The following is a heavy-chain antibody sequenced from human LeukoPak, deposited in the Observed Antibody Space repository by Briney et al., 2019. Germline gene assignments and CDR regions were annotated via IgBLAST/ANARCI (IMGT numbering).Heavy chain of an antibody. D-gene: IGHD6-19*01. Sequence: GGSLRLSCAASGFTSGSYWMSWVRQAPGKGLEWVANIKQDGSEKYYVDSVRGRFTISRDNAKSSLYLQMNSLRAEDTAVYYCARDRGSSGWYEFDYWGQGTLVTVSS. J-gene: IGHJ4*02. CDR2: IKQDGSEK. CDR3: ARDRGSSGWYEFDY. CDR1: GFTSGSYW. V-gene: IGHV3-7*01.